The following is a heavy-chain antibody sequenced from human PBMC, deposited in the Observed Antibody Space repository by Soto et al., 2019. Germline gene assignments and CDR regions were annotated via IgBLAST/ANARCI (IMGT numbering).Heavy chain of an antibody. Sequence: QVQLVQSGAEVKKPVASVKVSCKASGYNFTSYDINLVRQATGQGGEWMVWMNPNSGNKVYTQKFQGRVTMTRNTSISTAYMELSSLRSEDTAVYYCSRTLYGDNVDYWGQGTLVTVSS. J-gene: IGHJ4*02. CDR2: MNPNSGNK. CDR1: GYNFTSYD. D-gene: IGHD4-17*01. CDR3: SRTLYGDNVDY. V-gene: IGHV1-8*01.